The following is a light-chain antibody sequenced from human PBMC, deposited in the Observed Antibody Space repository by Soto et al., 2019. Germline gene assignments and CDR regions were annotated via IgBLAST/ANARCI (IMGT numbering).Light chain of an antibody. CDR2: ATS. CDR3: QQYGDWPLT. V-gene: IGKV3-15*01. CDR1: QSVGNN. J-gene: IGKJ4*01. Sequence: EIVVTQSPATLSVSPGERATLSCRASQSVGNNFAWYQQKPGQAPRLLIFATSTRATGVPARFSGSGSGTEFTPAISSLQSEDFADYYCQQYGDWPLTVGGGAKVEIE.